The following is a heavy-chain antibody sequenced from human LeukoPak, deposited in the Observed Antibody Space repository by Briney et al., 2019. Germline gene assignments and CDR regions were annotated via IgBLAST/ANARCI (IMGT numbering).Heavy chain of an antibody. D-gene: IGHD5-18*01. Sequence: GGSLRLSCAASGFTFSSYGMHWVRQAPGKGLEWVAVIWYDGSNKYYADSVKGRFTISRDNSKNTLYLQMNSLRAEDTAVYYCARGLQPWIHLEDYFDYWGQGTLVTVSS. CDR3: ARGLQPWIHLEDYFDY. J-gene: IGHJ4*02. CDR2: IWYDGSNK. V-gene: IGHV3-33*01. CDR1: GFTFSSYG.